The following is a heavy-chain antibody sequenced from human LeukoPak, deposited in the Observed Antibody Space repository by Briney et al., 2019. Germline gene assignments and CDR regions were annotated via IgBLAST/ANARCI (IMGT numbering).Heavy chain of an antibody. D-gene: IGHD3-10*01. Sequence: GGSLRLSCAASGFTFSGSAMHWVRQASGKGLEWVGRIRSKANSYATAYAASVKGRFTISRDDSKNTAYLQMNSLKTEDTAVYYCTRGGGGLLWFGELDYWGQGTLVTVSS. J-gene: IGHJ4*02. CDR1: GFTFSGSA. CDR3: TRGGGGLLWFGELDY. V-gene: IGHV3-73*01. CDR2: IRSKANSYAT.